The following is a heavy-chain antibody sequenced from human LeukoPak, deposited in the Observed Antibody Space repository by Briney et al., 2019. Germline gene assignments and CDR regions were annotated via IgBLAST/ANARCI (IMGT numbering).Heavy chain of an antibody. J-gene: IGHJ6*03. V-gene: IGHV4-59*08. CDR2: IYVTGT. Sequence: SETLSLTCTVSGGSIGTYYRSWARQSPGTGLEWIGYIYVTGTRYNPYLQSRVTISVDRSRNQFFLKMTSVTAADTAVYYCARHIGGGIEDMDVWGRGTKVTVSS. CDR3: ARHIGGGIEDMDV. CDR1: GGSIGTYY. D-gene: IGHD3-16*02.